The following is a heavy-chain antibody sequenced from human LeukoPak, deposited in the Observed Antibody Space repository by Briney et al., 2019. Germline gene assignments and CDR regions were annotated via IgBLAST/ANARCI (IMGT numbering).Heavy chain of an antibody. CDR2: IKEDGSAQ. CDR1: GFTFSRDW. CDR3: AKDGDGYHN. J-gene: IGHJ4*02. Sequence: QPGGSLRLSCVASGFTFSRDWMSWVRQAPGKGLEWVANIKEDGSAQYYADSVKGRFTISRDNTKNSLYLQMNSLTAEDTAMYYCAKDGDGYHNWGQGALVTVSS. D-gene: IGHD3-9*01. V-gene: IGHV3-7*01.